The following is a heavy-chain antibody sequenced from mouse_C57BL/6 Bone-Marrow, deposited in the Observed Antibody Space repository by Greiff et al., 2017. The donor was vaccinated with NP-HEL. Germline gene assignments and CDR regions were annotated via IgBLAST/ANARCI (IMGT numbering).Heavy chain of an antibody. J-gene: IGHJ4*01. CDR2: IYPGSGNT. D-gene: IGHD2-4*01. Sequence: QVQLQQSGAELVRPGASVKLSCKASGYTFTDYYINWVKQRPGQGLEWIARIYPGSGNTYYNEKFKGKATLTAEKSSSTAYMQLSSLTSEDSAVYFCARRGGSYDYDVGVMDYWGQGTSVTVSS. V-gene: IGHV1-76*01. CDR1: GYTFTDYY. CDR3: ARRGGSYDYDVGVMDY.